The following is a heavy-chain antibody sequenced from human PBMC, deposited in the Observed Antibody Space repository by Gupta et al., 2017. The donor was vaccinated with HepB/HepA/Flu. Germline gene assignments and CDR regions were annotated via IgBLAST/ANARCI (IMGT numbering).Heavy chain of an antibody. J-gene: IGHJ4*02. V-gene: IGHV3-43*02. D-gene: IGHD3-10*01. CDR1: GFTFDDYA. Sequence: EVQLVESGGGVVQPGGSLRLSCAASGFTFDDYAMHWVRQAPGKGLEWVSLISGDGGSTYYADSVKGRFTISRDNSKNSLYLQMNSLRTEDTALYYCAKVRASSGMLPPYFDYWGQGTLVTVSS. CDR2: ISGDGGST. CDR3: AKVRASSGMLPPYFDY.